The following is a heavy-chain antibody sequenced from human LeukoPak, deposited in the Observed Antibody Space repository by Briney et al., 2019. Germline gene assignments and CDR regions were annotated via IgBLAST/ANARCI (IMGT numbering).Heavy chain of an antibody. Sequence: QPGGSLRLSCAVSGFTFSSSWMSWVRQAPGKGLEWVANIKEDGSEKYYVDSVKGRFTISRDNAKNSLYLQLNSLRVGDTAVYYCARHSSGYYWGQGTLVTVSS. CDR2: IKEDGSEK. V-gene: IGHV3-7*01. J-gene: IGHJ4*02. CDR1: GFTFSSSW. CDR3: ARHSSGYY. D-gene: IGHD3-22*01.